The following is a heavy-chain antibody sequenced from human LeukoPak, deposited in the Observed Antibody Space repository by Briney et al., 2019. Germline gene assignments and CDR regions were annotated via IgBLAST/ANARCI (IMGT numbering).Heavy chain of an antibody. CDR3: ARGGGDGYYYYYYMDV. D-gene: IGHD2-21*01. J-gene: IGHJ6*03. Sequence: ASVKVSCKASGYTFTGSYMHWVRQAPGQGLEWIGWINSNSGGTNYAQKFQGRVTMTRDTSISTAYMELSRLRSDDTAVYYCARGGGDGYYYYYYMDVWGKGTTVTVSS. V-gene: IGHV1-2*02. CDR1: GYTFTGSY. CDR2: INSNSGGT.